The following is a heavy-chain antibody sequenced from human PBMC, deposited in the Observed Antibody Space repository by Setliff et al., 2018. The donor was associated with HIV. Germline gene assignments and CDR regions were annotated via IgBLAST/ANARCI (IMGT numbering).Heavy chain of an antibody. CDR3: ATSPRGTYYDILSGRPRGWFDP. Sequence: GASVKVSCKASGGTFSSYAITWVRQAPGQAPEWMGGIIPIYGTPNYAQRFQGRVTITADESTSTAYMDLSSLTSDDMAGYYCATSPRGTYYDILSGRPRGWFDPWGQGTLVTVSS. V-gene: IGHV1-69*13. CDR2: IIPIYGTP. CDR1: GGTFSSYA. J-gene: IGHJ5*02. D-gene: IGHD3-9*01.